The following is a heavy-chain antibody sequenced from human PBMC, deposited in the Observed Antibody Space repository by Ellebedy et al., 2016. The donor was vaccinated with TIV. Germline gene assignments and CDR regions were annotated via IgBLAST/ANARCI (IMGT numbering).Heavy chain of an antibody. V-gene: IGHV1-18*01. CDR3: ARDRTWFGENFYFDY. CDR1: GGTFSSYA. CDR2: ISAYNGNT. J-gene: IGHJ4*02. Sequence: ASVKVSXKASGGTFSSYAISWVRQAPGQGLEWMGWISAYNGNTNYAQKLQGRVTMTTDTSTSTAYMELRSLRSEDTAVYYCARDRTWFGENFYFDYWGQGTVVTVSS. D-gene: IGHD3-10*01.